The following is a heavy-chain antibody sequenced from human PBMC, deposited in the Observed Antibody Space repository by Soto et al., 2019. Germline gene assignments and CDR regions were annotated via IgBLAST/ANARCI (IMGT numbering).Heavy chain of an antibody. D-gene: IGHD3-22*01. V-gene: IGHV1-69*12. Sequence: QVQLVQSGAEVKKPGSSVKVSCKASGGTFSSYAISWVRQAHGQGLEWMGGIIPIFGTANYAQKSQGIVTITEDESNSTAYTELRSLRSEDRAVYYWASYDRRAYYAANWFDPWGQGTLVTVSS. CDR1: GGTFSSYA. CDR2: IIPIFGTA. CDR3: ASYDRRAYYAANWFDP. J-gene: IGHJ5*02.